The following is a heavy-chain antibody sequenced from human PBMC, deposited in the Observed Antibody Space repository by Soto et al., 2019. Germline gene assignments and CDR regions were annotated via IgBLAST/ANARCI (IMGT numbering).Heavy chain of an antibody. CDR1: GGSISSYY. CDR2: IYYSGST. Sequence: SETLSLTCTVSGGSISSYYWSWIRQPPGKGLEWIGYIYYSGSTNYNPSLKSRVTISVDTSKNQFSLKLSSVTAADTAVYYCARVVPDYDFWSGYYGPSYYGMDVWGQGTTVTVSS. J-gene: IGHJ6*02. CDR3: ARVVPDYDFWSGYYGPSYYGMDV. D-gene: IGHD3-3*01. V-gene: IGHV4-59*01.